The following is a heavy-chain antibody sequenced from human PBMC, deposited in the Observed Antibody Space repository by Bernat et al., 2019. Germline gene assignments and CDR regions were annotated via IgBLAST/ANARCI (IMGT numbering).Heavy chain of an antibody. CDR2: IKSKTDGGTT. CDR3: ARAPYSYGRGDY. Sequence: EVQLVESGGGLVKPGGSLRLSCAASGFTFSNAWMNWVRQAPGKGLEWVGRIKSKTDGGTTDYAAPVKGRFTISRDDSKNTLYLQMNSLKAEDTAVYYCARAPYSYGRGDYWGQGTLVTVSS. D-gene: IGHD5-18*01. J-gene: IGHJ4*02. CDR1: GFTFSNAW. V-gene: IGHV3-15*07.